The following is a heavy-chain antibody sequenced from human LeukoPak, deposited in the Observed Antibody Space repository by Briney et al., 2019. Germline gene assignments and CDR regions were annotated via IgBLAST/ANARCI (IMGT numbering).Heavy chain of an antibody. V-gene: IGHV1-69*13. CDR2: IIPIFATA. Sequence: GASVKVSCKASGGTFSSYAISWVRQAPGQGREWMGGIIPIFATANYAQKFQGRVTITADESTSTAYMELSGLRSEDTAVYYCARSIVVVPAATNWFDPWGQGTLVTVSS. CDR3: ARSIVVVPAATNWFDP. CDR1: GGTFSSYA. D-gene: IGHD2-2*01. J-gene: IGHJ5*02.